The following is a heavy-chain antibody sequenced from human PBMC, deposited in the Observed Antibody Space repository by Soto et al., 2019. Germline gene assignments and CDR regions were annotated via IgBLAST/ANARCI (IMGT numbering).Heavy chain of an antibody. CDR2: IYYSGST. CDR1: GGSISSGGYY. J-gene: IGHJ5*02. CDR3: ARASAAGPNWFDP. Sequence: SETLSLTCTVSGGSISSGGYYWSWIRQHPEKGLEWIGYIYYSGSTYYNPSLKSRVTISVDTSKNQFSLKLSSVTAADTAVYYCARASAAGPNWFDPWGQGTLVTVSS. V-gene: IGHV4-31*03. D-gene: IGHD6-13*01.